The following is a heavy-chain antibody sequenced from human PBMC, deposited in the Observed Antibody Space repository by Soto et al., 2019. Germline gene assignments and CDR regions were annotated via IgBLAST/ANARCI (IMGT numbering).Heavy chain of an antibody. CDR1: GGSISSGGYY. CDR2: IYYSGST. J-gene: IGHJ6*02. CDR3: ASRGYSYGFSLGMDV. Sequence: PSETLSLTCTVSGGSISSGGYYWSSIRQHPGKGLEWIGYIYYSGSTYYNPSLKRRVTISVDTSKNQYSLKLSSETTADTTGYYCASRGYSYGFSLGMDVWGQGTTVTVS. V-gene: IGHV4-31*02. D-gene: IGHD5-18*01.